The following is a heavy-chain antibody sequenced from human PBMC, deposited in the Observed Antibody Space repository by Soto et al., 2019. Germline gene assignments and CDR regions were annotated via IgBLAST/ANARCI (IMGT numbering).Heavy chain of an antibody. J-gene: IGHJ6*02. CDR3: AASIFYYGMDV. Sequence: GESLKISCKGSGYTFTNYWIGWVRQMPGKGLEWMGIIYPGDSDTKYNPSFQGQVTISADKSITTTYLRWTSLKASDTASYYCAASIFYYGMDVWGQGTTVTVSS. CDR2: IYPGDSDT. V-gene: IGHV5-51*01. CDR1: GYTFTNYW.